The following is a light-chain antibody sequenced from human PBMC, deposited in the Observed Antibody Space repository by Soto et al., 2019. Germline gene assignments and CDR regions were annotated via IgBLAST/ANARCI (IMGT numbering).Light chain of an antibody. CDR2: GAS. V-gene: IGKV3-15*01. Sequence: EIILTQSPASLSVSPGERATLSCRASQSVNNNLAWYQQKPGQAPRLLIYGASTRATGIPGRFRGRGSGTEFTLPITSLQSEDFAVYFCQQYNNLPPDTFGQGTKLEIK. J-gene: IGKJ2*01. CDR3: QQYNNLPPDT. CDR1: QSVNNN.